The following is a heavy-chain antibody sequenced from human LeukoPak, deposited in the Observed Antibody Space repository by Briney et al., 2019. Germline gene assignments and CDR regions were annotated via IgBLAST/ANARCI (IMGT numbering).Heavy chain of an antibody. CDR2: IYHSGST. Sequence: PSETLSLTCAVSGYCISSGYYWGWIRQPPGKGLEWIGSIYHSGSTYYNPSLKSRVTISVDTSKNQFSLKLSSVTAADTAVYYCARTYYDFWSGYYAYNFDYWGQGTLVTVSS. V-gene: IGHV4-38-2*01. D-gene: IGHD3-3*01. CDR1: GYCISSGYY. J-gene: IGHJ4*02. CDR3: ARTYYDFWSGYYAYNFDY.